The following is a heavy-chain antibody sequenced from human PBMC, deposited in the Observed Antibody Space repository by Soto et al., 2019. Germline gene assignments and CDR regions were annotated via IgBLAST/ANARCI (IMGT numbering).Heavy chain of an antibody. CDR1: GGSISSYY. CDR3: ASGGYCSGGSCYLDY. J-gene: IGHJ4*02. CDR2: IYYSGST. V-gene: IGHV4-59*01. D-gene: IGHD2-15*01. Sequence: QVQLQESGPGLVKPSETLSLTCTVSGGSISSYYWSWIRQPPGKGLEWIGYIYYSGSTNYNPSLKSRVTISVDTSKNQFSLKLSSVTAADTAVYYCASGGYCSGGSCYLDYWGQGTLASVSS.